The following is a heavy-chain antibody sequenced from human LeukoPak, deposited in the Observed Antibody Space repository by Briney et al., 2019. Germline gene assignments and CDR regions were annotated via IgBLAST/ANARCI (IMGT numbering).Heavy chain of an antibody. J-gene: IGHJ3*02. D-gene: IGHD2-15*01. CDR1: GGSISSSSYY. V-gene: IGHV4-39*01. CDR3: ARAGYCSGGSCYDDAFDI. Sequence: SETLSLTCTVSGGSISSSSYYWGWIRQLPGKGLEWIGSIYYSGSTYYNPSLKSRVTISVDTSKNQFSLKLSSVTAADTAVYYCARAGYCSGGSCYDDAFDIWGQGTMVTVSS. CDR2: IYYSGST.